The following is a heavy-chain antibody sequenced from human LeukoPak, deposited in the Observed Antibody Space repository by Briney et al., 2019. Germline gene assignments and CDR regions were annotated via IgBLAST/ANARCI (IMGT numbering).Heavy chain of an antibody. CDR2: ISPDDSEI. CDR3: ARHEGSGSYYSY. D-gene: IGHD1-26*01. CDR1: GYSFTTYW. Sequence: GESLKISCKGSGYSFTTYWIAWVRQMPGRGLEWMGIISPDDSEIRYSPSFRGQVTISADKSSSTAYLQWSRLKASDTAIYYCARHEGSGSYYSYWGQGTLVTVSS. V-gene: IGHV5-51*01. J-gene: IGHJ4*02.